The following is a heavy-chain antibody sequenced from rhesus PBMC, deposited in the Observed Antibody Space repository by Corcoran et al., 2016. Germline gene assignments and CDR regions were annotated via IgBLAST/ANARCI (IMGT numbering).Heavy chain of an antibody. CDR3: ARGTYGNNRFDV. CDR1: GFTFIAYY. D-gene: IGHD4-29*01. V-gene: IGHV3-178*01. Sequence: EVQLVESGGGLAKPGGSLRLYCEASGFTFIAYYMDWVRQVPGKGREWVSRMSKDGGRTWYADSVKGRFTISRENTKNTLYLQMDSLRVEDTAVYYCARGTYGNNRFDVWGPGVLVTVSS. CDR2: MSKDGGRT. J-gene: IGHJ5-1*01.